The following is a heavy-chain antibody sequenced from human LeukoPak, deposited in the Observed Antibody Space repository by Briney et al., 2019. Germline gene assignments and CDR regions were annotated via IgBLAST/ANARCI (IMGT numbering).Heavy chain of an antibody. Sequence: GSLILSCAASGFTFSSYWMHWVRQVPGKGLVWVARINTYGTSTTYGDSVEGRFTISGDNAKNTLYLEMNSLRDDDTAVYYCTRGSTTVTTKGWFDPWGQGTQVTVSS. CDR2: INTYGTST. CDR3: TRGSTTVTTKGWFDP. CDR1: GFTFSSYW. J-gene: IGHJ5*02. D-gene: IGHD4-17*01. V-gene: IGHV3-74*03.